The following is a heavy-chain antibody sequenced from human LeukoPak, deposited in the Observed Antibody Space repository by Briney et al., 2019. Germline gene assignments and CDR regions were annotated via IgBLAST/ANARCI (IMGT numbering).Heavy chain of an antibody. CDR3: ARDLAWGAFDY. J-gene: IGHJ4*02. D-gene: IGHD7-27*01. V-gene: IGHV3-30*04. CDR1: GFTFISYA. Sequence: GTSLRLSCAASGFTFISYAIHWVRQAPGKGLERVAVISFHGTDSFYADSVKGRFTISRDNSKNTLYLQMSSLRADDTAVYYCARDLAWGAFDYWGQGTLVTVSS. CDR2: ISFHGTDS.